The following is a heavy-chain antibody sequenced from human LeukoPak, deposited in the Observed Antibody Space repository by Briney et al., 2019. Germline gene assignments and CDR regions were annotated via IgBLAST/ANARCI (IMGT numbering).Heavy chain of an antibody. J-gene: IGHJ4*02. CDR2: IYDTGST. V-gene: IGHV4-39*01. CDR3: ARLKGTNGVCYPDY. Sequence: SETLSLTCTVSGGSISSSSFYWGWIRQSPGKGLEWIGSIYDTGSTYYNPSLKSRVTISLDTSKNQSSLKLTSVTAADTAVYHCARLKGTNGVCYPDYWGQGTLVTVSS. D-gene: IGHD2-8*01. CDR1: GGSISSSSFY.